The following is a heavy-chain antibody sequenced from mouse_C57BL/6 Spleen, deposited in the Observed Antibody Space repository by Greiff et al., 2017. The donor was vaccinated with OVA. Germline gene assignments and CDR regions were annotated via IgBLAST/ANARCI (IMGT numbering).Heavy chain of an antibody. Sequence: VKLQQSGPELVKPGASVKISCKASGYTFTDYYMNWVKQSHGKSLEWIGDINPNNGGTSYNQKFKGKATLTVDKSSSTAYMALRSLTSEDSAVYYCASYYGSSSLFAYWGQGTLVTVSA. CDR3: ASYYGSSSLFAY. D-gene: IGHD1-1*01. J-gene: IGHJ3*01. CDR1: GYTFTDYY. CDR2: INPNNGGT. V-gene: IGHV1-26*01.